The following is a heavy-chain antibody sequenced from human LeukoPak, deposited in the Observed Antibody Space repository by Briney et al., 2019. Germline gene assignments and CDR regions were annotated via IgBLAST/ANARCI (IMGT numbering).Heavy chain of an antibody. D-gene: IGHD6-19*01. V-gene: IGHV3-30*04. CDR2: ISYDGSSK. CDR1: GFTFSSYA. Sequence: PGRSLRLSCAASGFTFSSYAMHWVRQAPGKGLEWVAVISYDGSSKYYADSVKGRFTISRDNSKNTLYLQMNSLRAEDTAVYYCARANRQQWLVTPFDYWGQGTLVTVSS. J-gene: IGHJ4*02. CDR3: ARANRQQWLVTPFDY.